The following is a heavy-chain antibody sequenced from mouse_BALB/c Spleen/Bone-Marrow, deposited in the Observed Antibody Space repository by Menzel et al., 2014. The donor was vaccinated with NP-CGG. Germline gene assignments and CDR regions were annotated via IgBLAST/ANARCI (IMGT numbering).Heavy chain of an antibody. CDR1: GYTFTSYN. D-gene: IGHD4-1*01. J-gene: IGHJ2*01. Sequence: LQESGAELVKPGASVKMSCKASGYTFTSYNMHWVEQTPGQGLEWIGTIYPGNGDTSYNQKFKGKATLTADKSSSTAYMQLSSLTSEDSAVYYCARSNWDGGNYFDYWGQGTTLTVSS. CDR2: IYPGNGDT. V-gene: IGHV1-12*01. CDR3: ARSNWDGGNYFDY.